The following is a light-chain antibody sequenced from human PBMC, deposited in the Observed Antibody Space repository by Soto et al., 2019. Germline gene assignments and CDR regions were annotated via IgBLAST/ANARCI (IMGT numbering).Light chain of an antibody. CDR2: DAS. J-gene: IGKJ4*01. Sequence: ELVMTQSPDALSVSPGEGATLSCRASQTVSSNLAWYQQKPGQAPRLLIYDASTRATGIPARFSGSGSGTEFTLTISSLQSEDFAVYYCQQYSNWLTFGGGTKVEIK. CDR3: QQYSNWLT. CDR1: QTVSSN. V-gene: IGKV3-15*01.